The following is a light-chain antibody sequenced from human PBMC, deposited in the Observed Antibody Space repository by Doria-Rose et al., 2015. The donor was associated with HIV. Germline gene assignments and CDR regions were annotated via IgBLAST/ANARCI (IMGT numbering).Light chain of an antibody. CDR2: DGS. CDR1: QSFSSTY. CDR3: HQYGTSWT. Sequence: LTQSLGTLSLSPGEGATLSCRASQSFSSTYLAWYQQKPGQAPSLLIYDGSTRATGIPDRFSASGPGTDFTLTINRLEPEDFALYYCHQYGTSWTFGQGTKVEI. J-gene: IGKJ1*01. V-gene: IGKV3-20*01.